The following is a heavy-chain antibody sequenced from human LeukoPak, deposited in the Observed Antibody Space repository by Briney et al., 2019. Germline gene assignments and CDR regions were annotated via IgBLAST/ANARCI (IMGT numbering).Heavy chain of an antibody. CDR1: GFTFSSYA. J-gene: IGHJ6*02. CDR2: ISSSSSYI. CDR3: ARDVELVITYYYYGMDV. Sequence: GGSLRLSCAASGFTFSSYAMSWVRQAPGKGLEWVSSISSSSSYIYYADSVKGRFTISRDNAKNSLYLQMNSLRAEDTAVYYCARDVELVITYYYYGMDVWGQGTTVTVSS. V-gene: IGHV3-21*01. D-gene: IGHD3-22*01.